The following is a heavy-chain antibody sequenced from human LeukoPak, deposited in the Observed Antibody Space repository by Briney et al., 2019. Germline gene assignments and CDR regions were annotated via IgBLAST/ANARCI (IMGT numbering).Heavy chain of an antibody. D-gene: IGHD3-22*01. CDR3: ARSPPLISYYYDSSSYLRENAFDI. V-gene: IGHV1-69*01. Sequence: SVKVSCKASGGTFSSYAISWVRQAPGQGLEWMGGIIPIFGTANYAQKFQGRVTITADESTSTAYMELSSLRSEDTAVYYCARSPPLISYYYDSSSYLRENAFDIWGQGTMVTVSS. CDR2: IIPIFGTA. J-gene: IGHJ3*02. CDR1: GGTFSSYA.